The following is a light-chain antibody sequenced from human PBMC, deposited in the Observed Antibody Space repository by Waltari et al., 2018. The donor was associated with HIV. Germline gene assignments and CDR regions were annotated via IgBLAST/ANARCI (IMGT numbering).Light chain of an antibody. J-gene: IGKJ2*01. Sequence: EVVLTQSPATLSLSPGERATLPCRASQSVSDYLAWYQQKPGQAPRLLIYDASNRATGIPARFSGSGSGTDFTLTVSSLQAEDVAVYYCQQYYTTPHTFGQGTNLEIK. CDR1: QSVSDY. V-gene: IGKV3-11*01. CDR3: QQYYTTPHT. CDR2: DAS.